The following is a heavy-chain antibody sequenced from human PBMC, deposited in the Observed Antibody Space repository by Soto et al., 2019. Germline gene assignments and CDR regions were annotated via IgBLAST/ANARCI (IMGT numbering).Heavy chain of an antibody. V-gene: IGHV1-24*01. CDR2: FDPEDGET. J-gene: IGHJ4*02. Sequence: ASVKVSCKVSGYTLTELSMHWVRQAPGKGLEWMGGFDPEDGETIYAQKFQGRVTMTEDASTDTAYMELSSLRSEDTAVYYCARDGVCSGGSCYPAGLLDYWGQGTLVTVSS. CDR1: GYTLTELS. CDR3: ARDGVCSGGSCYPAGLLDY. D-gene: IGHD2-15*01.